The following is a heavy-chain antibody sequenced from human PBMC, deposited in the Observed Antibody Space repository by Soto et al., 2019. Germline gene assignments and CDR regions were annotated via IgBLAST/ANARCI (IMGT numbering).Heavy chain of an antibody. CDR1: GGTFSSHA. CDR3: ARDVPLNYYDSTFNYYAMDV. V-gene: IGHV1-69*13. J-gene: IGHJ6*02. D-gene: IGHD3-16*01. CDR2: IFPFFNAT. Sequence: SVKVSCKASGGTFSSHAISWVRQAPGQGLDWIGVIFPFFNATKYAQKFQGRVTISADDSTNTAFMDLSSLRSEDTAVYHCARDVPLNYYDSTFNYYAMDVWGQGTTVTVSS.